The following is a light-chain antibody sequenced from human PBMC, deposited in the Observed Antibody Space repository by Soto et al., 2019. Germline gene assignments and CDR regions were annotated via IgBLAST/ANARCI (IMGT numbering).Light chain of an antibody. V-gene: IGKV1-9*01. CDR3: QQLNSYPRT. CDR1: QGISSY. Sequence: DIQLTQSPSFLSASVGDRVTITCRASQGISSYLAWYQQKPGKAPKLLIYAASTLQSGVPSRFSGSGSGTEFTLTISSLQPEDFATDYCQQLNSYPRTFGGGTKVEIK. CDR2: AAS. J-gene: IGKJ4*01.